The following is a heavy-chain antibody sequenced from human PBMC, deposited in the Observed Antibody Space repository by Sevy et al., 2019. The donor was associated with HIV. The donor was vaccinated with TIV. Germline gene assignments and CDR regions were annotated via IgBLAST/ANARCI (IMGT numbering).Heavy chain of an antibody. CDR2: ISNDGSDK. J-gene: IGHJ6*02. CDR1: GFTFSRYG. CDR3: ANSRGRYEGSSWLYYYYLMDV. V-gene: IGHV3-30*18. D-gene: IGHD6-13*01. Sequence: GGSLRLSCAAAGFTFSRYGMHWARQAPGKGLEWVAVISNDGSDKEYADSGKGRFTVSRDNSKDTVFLQMNSLRSEDTAVYYCANSRGRYEGSSWLYYYYLMDVWGQGTTVTVSS.